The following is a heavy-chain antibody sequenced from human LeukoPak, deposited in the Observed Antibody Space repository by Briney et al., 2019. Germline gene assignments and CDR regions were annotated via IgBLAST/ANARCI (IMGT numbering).Heavy chain of an antibody. CDR3: ARAGVSNHIVVVPAARNWFDP. V-gene: IGHV4-39*07. CDR1: GGSISSSSYY. J-gene: IGHJ5*02. CDR2: IYYSGST. D-gene: IGHD2-2*01. Sequence: SETLSLTCTVSGGSISSSSYYWGWIRQPPGKGLEWIGSIYYSGSTYYNPSLKSRVTISVDTSKNQFSLKLSSVTAADTAVYYCARAGVSNHIVVVPAARNWFDPWGQGTLVTVSS.